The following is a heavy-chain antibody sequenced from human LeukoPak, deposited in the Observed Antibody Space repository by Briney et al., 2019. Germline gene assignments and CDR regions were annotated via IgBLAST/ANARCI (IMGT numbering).Heavy chain of an antibody. J-gene: IGHJ4*02. Sequence: GGSLRLSCGASGITFSCCSMNGGRQAPEKGLEWVSSISSRSSYIFYADAAKGRFTISRDNAKNSLFLQMISLRAEDTAVYYWASGITIRDFDYWGQGTLVTVSS. CDR2: ISSRSSYI. D-gene: IGHD3-10*01. CDR3: ASGITIRDFDY. V-gene: IGHV3-21*01. CDR1: GITFSCCS.